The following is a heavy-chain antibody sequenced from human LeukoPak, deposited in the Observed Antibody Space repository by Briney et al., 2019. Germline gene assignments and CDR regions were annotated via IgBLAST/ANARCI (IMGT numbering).Heavy chain of an antibody. CDR3: AKGALWFGEFYFDY. J-gene: IGHJ4*02. D-gene: IGHD3-10*01. V-gene: IGHV3-23*01. CDR2: ISGSGGST. Sequence: GSLRLSCAASGFTFSSYAMHWVREALGKGLEWVSAISGSGGSTYYADSVKGRFTISRDNSKNTLYLQMNSLRAEDTAVYYCAKGALWFGEFYFDYWGQGTLVTVSS. CDR1: GFTFSSYA.